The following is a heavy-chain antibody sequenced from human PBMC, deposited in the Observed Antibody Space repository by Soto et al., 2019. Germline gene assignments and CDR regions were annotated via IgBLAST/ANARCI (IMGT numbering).Heavy chain of an antibody. J-gene: IGHJ3*02. CDR2: IIPIFGTA. Sequence: QVQLVQSGAEVKKPGSSVKVSCKASGGTFSSYSINWVRQAPGQGLEWMGEIIPIFGTANYAQKFQGRVTITSDECTSTDYMELSSMRSEDTAVYYCARDGGSITVAANIKTRFDIWDQGTMVTVSS. CDR1: GGTFSSYS. V-gene: IGHV1-69*01. D-gene: IGHD6-19*01. CDR3: ARDGGSITVAANIKTRFDI.